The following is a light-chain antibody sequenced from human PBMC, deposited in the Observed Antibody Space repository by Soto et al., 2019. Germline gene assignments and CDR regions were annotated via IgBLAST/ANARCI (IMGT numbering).Light chain of an antibody. V-gene: IGKV3-15*01. Sequence: EIVMTQSPATLSVSPGERATLYCKASQRISSNLAWYQQKPGQPPRLLIYGASNRASGIPARFSGSGSGTEFTLTISGLQSVDFALYYCQQYNIWPPYTFGQGTKLEIK. CDR3: QQYNIWPPYT. J-gene: IGKJ2*01. CDR1: QRISSN. CDR2: GAS.